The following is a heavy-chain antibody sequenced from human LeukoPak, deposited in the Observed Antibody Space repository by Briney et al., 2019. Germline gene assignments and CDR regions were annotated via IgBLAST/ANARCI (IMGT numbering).Heavy chain of an antibody. CDR1: GFTFSHYG. CDR3: AKDAQRGFDYSNSLEY. D-gene: IGHD4-11*01. Sequence: PGRSLRLSCAASGFTFSHYGFHWVRQAPGKGLEGVAVIWSDGTNQYYADSVKGRFTISRDDSQKTVYLEMNSLRTEDTAMYYCAKDAQRGFDYSNSLEYWGPGTLVTVSS. J-gene: IGHJ4*02. CDR2: IWSDGTNQ. V-gene: IGHV3-33*06.